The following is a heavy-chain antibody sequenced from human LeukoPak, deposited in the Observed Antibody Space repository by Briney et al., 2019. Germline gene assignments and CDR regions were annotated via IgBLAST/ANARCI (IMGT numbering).Heavy chain of an antibody. V-gene: IGHV4-30-4*08. CDR1: GGSISSGDYY. D-gene: IGHD6-13*01. CDR3: ARFIAAAGNCDY. J-gene: IGHJ4*02. Sequence: SVTLSLTCTVSGGSISSGDYYWSWIRQPPGKGLEWIGYIYYSGSTYYNPSLKSRVTISVDTSKNQFSLKLSSVTAADTAVYYCARFIAAAGNCDYWGQGTLVTVSS. CDR2: IYYSGST.